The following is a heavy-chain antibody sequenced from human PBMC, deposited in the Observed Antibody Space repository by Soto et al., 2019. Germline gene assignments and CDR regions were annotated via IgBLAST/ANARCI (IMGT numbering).Heavy chain of an antibody. V-gene: IGHV5-10-1*01. Sequence: GESLKISCKGSGYTFSNYWISWVRQMPGKGLEWMGRIDPSDSYTTYSPSFQGHVTISSDKSISTAFLSWTSLKSSDTAMYYGARSGLQLALPHGAFDIWGQGTMVTVSS. CDR2: IDPSDSYT. D-gene: IGHD6-6*01. CDR3: ARSGLQLALPHGAFDI. CDR1: GYTFSNYW. J-gene: IGHJ3*02.